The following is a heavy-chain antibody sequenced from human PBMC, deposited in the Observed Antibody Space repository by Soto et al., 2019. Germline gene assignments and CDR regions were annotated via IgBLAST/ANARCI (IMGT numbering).Heavy chain of an antibody. D-gene: IGHD1-1*01. CDR1: GGSISRYF. CDR3: ARDRTTRGSSQYYYYGMDV. J-gene: IGHJ6*02. V-gene: IGHV4-59*01. Sequence: SETLSLTCTVSGGSISRYFWSWIRQPPGKGLEWIGYISYTGNTNYNPSLKSRVTISVDTSKNQFSLKLNSVTAADTAVYYCARDRTTRGSSQYYYYGMDVWGQGTTVTVSS. CDR2: ISYTGNT.